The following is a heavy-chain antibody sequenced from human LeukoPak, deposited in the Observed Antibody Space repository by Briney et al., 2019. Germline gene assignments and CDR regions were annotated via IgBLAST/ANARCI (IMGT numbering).Heavy chain of an antibody. J-gene: IGHJ5*02. CDR3: ARHFTGRTWFDP. D-gene: IGHD1/OR15-1a*01. CDR1: GGSFSGYY. Sequence: SETLSLTCAVYGGSFSGYYWSWIRQPPGKGLEWIGEINHSGSTNYNPSLKGRVTISVDTSRNQFSLKLSSVTAADTAVYYCARHFTGRTWFDPWGQGTLVTVSS. CDR2: INHSGST. V-gene: IGHV4-34*01.